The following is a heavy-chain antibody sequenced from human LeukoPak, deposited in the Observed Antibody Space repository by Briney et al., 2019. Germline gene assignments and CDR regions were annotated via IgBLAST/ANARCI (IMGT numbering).Heavy chain of an antibody. J-gene: IGHJ4*02. Sequence: PGGSLRLSCAASGFTFSSYGMHWVRQAPGKGLEWVAVIWYDGSNKYYADSVKGRFTISRDNSKNTLYLQMNSLRAGDTAAFYCAKDNYYGSSAVIDYWGQGTLVTVSS. V-gene: IGHV3-30*02. CDR1: GFTFSSYG. D-gene: IGHD3-22*01. CDR2: IWYDGSNK. CDR3: AKDNYYGSSAVIDY.